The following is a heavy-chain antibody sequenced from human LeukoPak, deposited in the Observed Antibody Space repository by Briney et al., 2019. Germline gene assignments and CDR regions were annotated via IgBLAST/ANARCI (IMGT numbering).Heavy chain of an antibody. J-gene: IGHJ4*02. CDR2: ISYDGSNK. CDR1: GFTFSSYA. CDR3: ARGPAYFYDSSGYYPGFDY. D-gene: IGHD3-22*01. V-gene: IGHV3-30*04. Sequence: PGGSLRLSCAASGFTFSSYAMHWVRQAPGKGLDWVAVISYDGSNKYSADSVKGRFTISRDNSKNTLYLQMNSLKTEVTAVYYCARGPAYFYDSSGYYPGFDYWGRGTLVTVSS.